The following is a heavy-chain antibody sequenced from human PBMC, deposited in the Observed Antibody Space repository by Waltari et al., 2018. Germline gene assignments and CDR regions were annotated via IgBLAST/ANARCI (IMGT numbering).Heavy chain of an antibody. D-gene: IGHD2-15*01. CDR1: GESTTHPCL. J-gene: IGHJ4*02. Sequence: QLHLQESGPGLLQPSGTLFLTCAVSGESTTHPCLWTWVRRTPEQGLGWVGQVHGSGRTNYNPSFASRVTVSPHTYNNLFSLRLTYATAADTAVYYGARDRGRGRYLDTWGPGTLVTVSP. CDR3: ARDRGRGRYLDT. CDR2: VHGSGRT. V-gene: IGHV4-4*02.